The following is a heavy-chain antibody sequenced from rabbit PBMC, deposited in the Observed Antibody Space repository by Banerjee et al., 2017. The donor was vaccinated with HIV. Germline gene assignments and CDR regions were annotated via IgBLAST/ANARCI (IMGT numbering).Heavy chain of an antibody. Sequence: QSLEESGGDLVKPGASLTLTCTASGFSFSSGYNMCWVRQAPGKGLEWIGCIYTGDGSTYYASWAKGLFTISKTSSTTVTLQMTSLTAADTATYFCARVTGYGSTSGHPTRLDLWGQGTLVTVS. CDR1: GFSFSSGYN. CDR3: ARVTGYGSTSGHPTRLDL. V-gene: IGHV1S40*01. J-gene: IGHJ3*01. D-gene: IGHD1-1*01. CDR2: IYTGDGST.